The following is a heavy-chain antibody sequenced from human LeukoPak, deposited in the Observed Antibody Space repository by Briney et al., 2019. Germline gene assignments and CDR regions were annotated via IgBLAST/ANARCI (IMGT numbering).Heavy chain of an antibody. CDR1: GGSISSGGYY. Sequence: SETLSLTCTVSGGSISSGGYYWSWIRQHPGKGLEWIGYIYYSGSTYYNPSLKSRVTISVDRSKNQLSLKLSSVTAADTAMYYCASGGYSYGFDYWGQGTLVTVSS. CDR3: ASGGYSYGFDY. D-gene: IGHD5-18*01. V-gene: IGHV4-31*03. J-gene: IGHJ4*02. CDR2: IYYSGST.